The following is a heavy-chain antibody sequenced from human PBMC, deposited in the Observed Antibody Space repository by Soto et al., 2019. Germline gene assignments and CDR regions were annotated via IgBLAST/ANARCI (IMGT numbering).Heavy chain of an antibody. V-gene: IGHV3-74*01. J-gene: IGHJ4*02. D-gene: IGHD5-12*01. CDR3: VRSKDGYNLFGDC. CDR2: INGDGTSI. CDR1: GFTFSSHW. Sequence: EVQLVESGAGLAQPGGSLILSCASSGFTFSSHWIHLVRQAPGKGLVWVSRINGDGTSISYADSVKGRFTVSRDNAKNTLYLQMNSLRVEDTAVYYCVRSKDGYNLFGDCWGQGSLVTVSP.